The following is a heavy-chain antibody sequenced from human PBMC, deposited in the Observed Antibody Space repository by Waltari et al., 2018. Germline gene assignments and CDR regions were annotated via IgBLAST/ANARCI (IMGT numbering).Heavy chain of an antibody. CDR2: ISGRGVRT. CDR3: AKDMWFDP. CDR1: GFTFSNFA. J-gene: IGHJ5*02. V-gene: IGHV3-23*01. Sequence: EVQLLESGGGLVQPGGSLRLSCAASGFTFSNFAMSWVRQAPGKGLEWVSRISGRGVRTYYSDSVKGRFTISRDNAKDTLYLQMNSLRAEDTALYYCAKDMWFDPWGQGTLVTVSS.